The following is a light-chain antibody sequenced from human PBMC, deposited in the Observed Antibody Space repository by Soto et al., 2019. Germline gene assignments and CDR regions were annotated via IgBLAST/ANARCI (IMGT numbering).Light chain of an antibody. CDR1: SSDVGGYNY. CDR2: DVS. CDR3: SSYTSSDVVI. V-gene: IGLV2-14*01. J-gene: IGLJ2*01. Sequence: QSALTQPASVSGSPGQSITISCTGTSSDVGGYNYVTWYQQPPDKAPKLMIYDVSNRPSGVSNRFSGSKSGNTASLTISGRQAEDEADYYCSSYTSSDVVIFGGGTKVTVL.